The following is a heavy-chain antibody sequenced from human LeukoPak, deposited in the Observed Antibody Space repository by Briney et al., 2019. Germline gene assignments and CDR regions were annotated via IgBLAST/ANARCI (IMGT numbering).Heavy chain of an antibody. D-gene: IGHD2-15*01. CDR1: GGSFSGYY. CDR3: ASLERIVVVVAATPISLDAFDI. J-gene: IGHJ3*02. CDR2: INHSGST. V-gene: IGHV4-34*01. Sequence: SETLSLTCAVYGGSFSGYYWSWIRQPPGKGLEWIGEINHSGSTNYNPSLKSRVTISVDTSKNQFSLKLSSVTAADTAVYYCASLERIVVVVAATPISLDAFDIWGQGTMVTVSS.